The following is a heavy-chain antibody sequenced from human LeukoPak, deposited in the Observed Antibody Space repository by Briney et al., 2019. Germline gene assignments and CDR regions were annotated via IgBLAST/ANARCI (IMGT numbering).Heavy chain of an antibody. CDR1: GFTFSSYW. V-gene: IGHV3-7*03. Sequence: TGGSLRLSCAASGFTFSSYWMSWVRQAPGKGLEWVANIKQDGSEKYYVDSVKGRFTISRDNAKNSLYLQMNSLRAEDTAVYYCARAPRYCSGGSCYGEAFDIWGQGTMVTVSS. CDR3: ARAPRYCSGGSCYGEAFDI. CDR2: IKQDGSEK. J-gene: IGHJ3*02. D-gene: IGHD2-15*01.